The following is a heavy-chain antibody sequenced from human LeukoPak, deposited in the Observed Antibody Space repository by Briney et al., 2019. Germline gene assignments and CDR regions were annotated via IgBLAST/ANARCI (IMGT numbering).Heavy chain of an antibody. D-gene: IGHD6-13*01. Sequence: SETLSLTCTVSGGSISNYYWNWVRQPPGKGLEWIGYIYYSGSTNYNPSLKSRVTISEDKPKKQFSQKLNSVTAADTAVYYCARDRQSSSWYGGAFDIWGQGTMVTVSS. CDR1: GGSISNYY. CDR3: ARDRQSSSWYGGAFDI. V-gene: IGHV4-59*01. CDR2: IYYSGST. J-gene: IGHJ3*02.